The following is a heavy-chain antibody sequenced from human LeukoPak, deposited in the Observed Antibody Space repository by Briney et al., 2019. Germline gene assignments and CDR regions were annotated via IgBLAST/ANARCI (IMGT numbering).Heavy chain of an antibody. J-gene: IGHJ5*02. Sequence: ASVKVSCKASGYTFTGYYMHWVRQAPGQGVEWMGWINPNSGDTKYTQKFQGRATMTRDTSISTAYMELSGLNSDDTAVYYCSRGPVPAAIFRFDPWGQGTLVTVSS. CDR2: INPNSGDT. CDR3: SRGPVPAAIFRFDP. D-gene: IGHD2-2*01. CDR1: GYTFTGYY. V-gene: IGHV1-2*02.